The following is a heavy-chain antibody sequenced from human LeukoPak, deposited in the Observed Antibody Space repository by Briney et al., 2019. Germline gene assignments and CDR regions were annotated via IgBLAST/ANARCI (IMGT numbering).Heavy chain of an antibody. V-gene: IGHV3-21*04. D-gene: IGHD4-17*01. CDR1: GFTFSSYS. J-gene: IGHJ1*01. CDR3: VRDFSTVTTAYLHH. Sequence: PGGSLRLSCAASGFTFSSYSMNWVRQAPGKGLEWVPSISSSSRHIYYADSVKGRFTIFRDDAKNSLFLQMDSLRVEDTAMYYCVRDFSTVTTAYLHHWGQGTLLTVSS. CDR2: ISSSSRHI.